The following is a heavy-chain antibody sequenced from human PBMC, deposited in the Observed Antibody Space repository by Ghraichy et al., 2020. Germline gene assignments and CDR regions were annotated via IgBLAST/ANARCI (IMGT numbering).Heavy chain of an antibody. D-gene: IGHD3-3*01. CDR3: AKDSSVLRFLEYAFDI. CDR2: ISYDGSNK. J-gene: IGHJ3*02. V-gene: IGHV3-30*18. CDR1: GFTFSSYG. Sequence: LSLTCAASGFTFSSYGMHWVRQAPGKGLEWVAVISYDGSNKYYVDSVKGRFTISRDNSKNTLYLQMNSLRAEDTAVYYCAKDSSVLRFLEYAFDIWGQGTMVTVSS.